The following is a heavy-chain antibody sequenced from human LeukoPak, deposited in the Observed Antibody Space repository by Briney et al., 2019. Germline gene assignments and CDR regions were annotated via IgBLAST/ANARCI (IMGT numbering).Heavy chain of an antibody. V-gene: IGHV4-30-2*01. CDR3: ARDLGDRNDY. J-gene: IGHJ4*02. CDR1: GGSISSGGYS. D-gene: IGHD2-21*01. CDR2: IYHSGST. Sequence: SQTLSLTCAVSGGSISSGGYSWSWIRQPPGKGLEWIGYIYHSGSTYYNPSLKSRVTISVDRSKNQFSLKLSSVTAADTAVYYCARDLGDRNDYWGQGTLVTVSS.